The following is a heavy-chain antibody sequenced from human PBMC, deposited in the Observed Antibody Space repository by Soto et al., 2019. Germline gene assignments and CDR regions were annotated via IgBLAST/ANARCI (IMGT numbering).Heavy chain of an antibody. CDR3: ASEIDATTATSLAY. J-gene: IGHJ4*02. Sequence: QVQLVQSGAEVKKPGASVKVSCKASGYTFSGSVMHWVRQAPGQGLEWMGWINADNGNTKYSQKFQGRVTMTWDTSASTAYMALSSLRSEDTVIYSCASEIDATTATSLAYWGQGTLVTVSS. CDR2: INADNGNT. V-gene: IGHV1-3*01. D-gene: IGHD4-17*01. CDR1: GYTFSGSV.